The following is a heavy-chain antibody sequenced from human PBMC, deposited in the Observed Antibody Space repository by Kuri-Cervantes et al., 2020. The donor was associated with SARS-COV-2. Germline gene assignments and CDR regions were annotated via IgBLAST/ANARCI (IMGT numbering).Heavy chain of an antibody. J-gene: IGHJ4*02. CDR1: GFTFSDYY. D-gene: IGHD3-3*01. V-gene: IGHV3-11*04. CDR3: ARADFWSGYYIDY. CDR2: ISSSGSTI. Sequence: GESLKISCAASGFTFSDYYMSWIRQAPGKGLEWVSYISSSGSTIYYADSVKGRFTISRDNSKSTLYLQMNSLRAEDTAVYYCARADFWSGYYIDYWGQGTLVTVSS.